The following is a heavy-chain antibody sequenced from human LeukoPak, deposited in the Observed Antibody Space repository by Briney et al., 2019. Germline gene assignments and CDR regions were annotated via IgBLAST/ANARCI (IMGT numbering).Heavy chain of an antibody. CDR1: SGSVSSGSYY. Sequence: PSETLSLTCTVSSGSVSSGSYYWSWIRQPPGKGLEWIGHFYYSGSTNYNPSLKSRVTISVDTSKNQFSLKLSSVTAADTAVYYCVRGYGSSLFDYWGQGTLATVSS. CDR2: FYYSGST. V-gene: IGHV4-61*01. D-gene: IGHD6-6*01. J-gene: IGHJ4*02. CDR3: VRGYGSSLFDY.